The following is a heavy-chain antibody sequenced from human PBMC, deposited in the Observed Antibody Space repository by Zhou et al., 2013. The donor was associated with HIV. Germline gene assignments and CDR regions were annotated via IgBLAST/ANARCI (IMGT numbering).Heavy chain of an antibody. Sequence: QVQLVQSGAEVKKPGASVKVSCKVSGYTLTELSMHWVRQAPGKGLEWMGWINPNSGGTNYAQKFQGRVTMTRDTSISTAYMELSRLRSDDTAVYYCAREPRICSSTSCLGVDYWGQGTSVTVSS. D-gene: IGHD2-2*01. CDR1: GYTLTELS. J-gene: IGHJ4*02. V-gene: IGHV1-2*02. CDR3: AREPRICSSTSCLGVDY. CDR2: INPNSGGT.